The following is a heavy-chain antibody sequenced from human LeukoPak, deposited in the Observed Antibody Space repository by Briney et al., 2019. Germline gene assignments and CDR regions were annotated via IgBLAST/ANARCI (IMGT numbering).Heavy chain of an antibody. V-gene: IGHV3-23*01. CDR1: GFTFTTYA. CDR3: VKVGTTGTNNWFDS. J-gene: IGHJ5*01. CDR2: VSDSGDIT. Sequence: PGGSLRLSCAASGFTFTTYAMNWVRQAPGKGLKWVSFVSDSGDITHYTDSVKGRFTISRDNSINTLWLQMSSLRAEDTAVYYCVKVGTTGTNNWFDSWGQGTLVTVSS. D-gene: IGHD1-1*01.